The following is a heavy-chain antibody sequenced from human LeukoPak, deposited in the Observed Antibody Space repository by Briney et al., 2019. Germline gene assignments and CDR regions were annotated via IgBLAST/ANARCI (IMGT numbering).Heavy chain of an antibody. V-gene: IGHV4-59*01. J-gene: IGHJ3*02. CDR1: GGSISSYY. CDR3: ARWLQLRPDAFDI. CDR2: IYYSGST. Sequence: PSETLSLTCTVSGGSISSYYWSWIRQPPGKGLEWIGYIYYSGSTNYNPSLKSRVTISVDTSKNQFSLKLSSVTAADTAVCYCARWLQLRPDAFDIWGQGTMVTVSS. D-gene: IGHD5-24*01.